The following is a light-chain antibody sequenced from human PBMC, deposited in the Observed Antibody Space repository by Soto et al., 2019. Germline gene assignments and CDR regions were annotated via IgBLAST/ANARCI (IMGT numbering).Light chain of an antibody. CDR3: VLYMGSGISV. CDR2: STN. V-gene: IGLV8-61*01. Sequence: QTVVTQEPSFSVSHGGTVTLTCGLSSGSVSTSYYPSWYQQTPGQAPRTLICSTNTRSSVVPDRFAGSILGNNAALTITGAQADDESDDSCVLYMGSGISVFGGGTKLTVL. CDR1: SGSVSTSYY. J-gene: IGLJ3*02.